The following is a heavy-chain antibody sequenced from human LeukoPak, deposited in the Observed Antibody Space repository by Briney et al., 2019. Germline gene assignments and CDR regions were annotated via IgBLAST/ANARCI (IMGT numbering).Heavy chain of an antibody. Sequence: GGSLRLSCAASGFTFSSYGMHWVRQAPGKGLEWVAFIRYDGSNKYYADSVKGRFTISRDNSKNTLYLQMNSLRAEDTAVYYCAKRGGQQLVQYYFDYWGQGTLVTVSS. CDR1: GFTFSSYG. CDR2: IRYDGSNK. CDR3: AKRGGQQLVQYYFDY. V-gene: IGHV3-30*02. J-gene: IGHJ4*02. D-gene: IGHD6-13*01.